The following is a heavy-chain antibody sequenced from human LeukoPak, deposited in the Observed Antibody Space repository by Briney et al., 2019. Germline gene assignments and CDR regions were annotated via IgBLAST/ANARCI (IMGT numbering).Heavy chain of an antibody. Sequence: GGSLRLSCAASGFTFRSHCMNWVRQAPGKGLEWVSAISLSGDSKYYADSVKGRFTISRDNSKNTLYLQMNSLRAEDTAVYYCARRTDYYDSSGYIDAFDIWGQGTMVTVSS. CDR1: GFTFRSHC. CDR3: ARRTDYYDSSGYIDAFDI. CDR2: ISLSGDSK. V-gene: IGHV3-23*01. J-gene: IGHJ3*02. D-gene: IGHD3-22*01.